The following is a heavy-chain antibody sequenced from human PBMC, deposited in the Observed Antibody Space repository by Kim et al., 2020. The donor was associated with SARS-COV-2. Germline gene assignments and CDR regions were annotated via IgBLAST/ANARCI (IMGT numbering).Heavy chain of an antibody. D-gene: IGHD6-13*01. V-gene: IGHV7-4-1*02. CDR3: ARQYSSSWYNLFDY. Sequence: ASVKVSCKASGYTFTSYAMNWVRQAPGQGLEWMGWINTNTGNPTYAQGFTGRFVFSLDTSVSTAYLQISSLKAEDTAVYYCARQYSSSWYNLFDYWGQGTLVTVSS. CDR2: INTNTGNP. CDR1: GYTFTSYA. J-gene: IGHJ4*02.